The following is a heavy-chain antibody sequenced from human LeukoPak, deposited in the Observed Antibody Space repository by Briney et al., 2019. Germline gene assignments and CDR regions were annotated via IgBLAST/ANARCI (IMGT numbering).Heavy chain of an antibody. Sequence: GGSLRLSCVASGITFSRYTMAWVRQAPGKGLEWVSCISGSTSDTWYTDSVKGRFTISRDNSKYTLYLQMSSLRAEDTAVYYCARDPTEPYYYYYGMDVWGQGTTVTVSS. D-gene: IGHD1-14*01. J-gene: IGHJ6*02. CDR2: ISGSTSDT. CDR3: ARDPTEPYYYYYGMDV. V-gene: IGHV3-23*01. CDR1: GITFSRYT.